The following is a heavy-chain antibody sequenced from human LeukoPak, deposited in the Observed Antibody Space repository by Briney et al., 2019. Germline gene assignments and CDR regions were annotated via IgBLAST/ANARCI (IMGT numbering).Heavy chain of an antibody. CDR2: INHSGGT. CDR1: GGSFSGYY. V-gene: IGHV4-34*01. J-gene: IGHJ4*02. D-gene: IGHD3-10*01. Sequence: SETLSLTCAVYGGSFSGYYWSWIRQPPGKGLEWIGEINHSGGTNYNPSLKSRVTISVDTSKNQFSLKLSSVTAADTAVYYCARGLSPRINMVRGVRPPFRGVFDYWGQGTLVTVSS. CDR3: ARGLSPRINMVRGVRPPFRGVFDY.